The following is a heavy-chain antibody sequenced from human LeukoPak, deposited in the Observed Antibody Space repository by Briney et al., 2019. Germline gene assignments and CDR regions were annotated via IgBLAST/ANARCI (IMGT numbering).Heavy chain of an antibody. CDR1: GYTFTGYY. Sequence: ASVKVSCKASGYTFTGYYMHWVRQAPGQGLEWMGWINPNSGGTNYAQKFQGRVTMTRDTSISTAYMELSRLRSDDTAVYYCARGVVHYYDSSGYYGYWGQGTLVIVSS. J-gene: IGHJ4*02. D-gene: IGHD3-22*01. CDR2: INPNSGGT. CDR3: ARGVVHYYDSSGYYGY. V-gene: IGHV1-2*02.